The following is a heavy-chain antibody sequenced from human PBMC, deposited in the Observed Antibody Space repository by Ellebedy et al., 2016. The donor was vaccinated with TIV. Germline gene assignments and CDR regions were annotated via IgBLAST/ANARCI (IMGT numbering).Heavy chain of an antibody. Sequence: GESLKIPXAASGFTFSSYAMSWVRQAPGKGLEWVSAISGSGGSTYYADSVKGRFTISRDNSKNTLYLQMNSLRAEDTAVYYCAKDILYYYDSSGYYDYWGQGTLVTVSS. CDR1: GFTFSSYA. J-gene: IGHJ4*02. D-gene: IGHD3-22*01. CDR3: AKDILYYYDSSGYYDY. V-gene: IGHV3-23*01. CDR2: ISGSGGST.